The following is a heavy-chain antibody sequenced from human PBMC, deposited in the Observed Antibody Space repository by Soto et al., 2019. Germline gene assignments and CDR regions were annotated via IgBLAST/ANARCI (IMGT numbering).Heavy chain of an antibody. CDR1: GYSFLSYY. CDR2: FLASGGNT. Sequence: ASVKVSCKASGYSFLSYYIHWVLQAPGQGLEWMGRFLASGGNTDYAQRFRGRVSMTRDTSSTNTVSLELTSLTSDDTAVYYCARGGATIFGVIDSWGQGTRVTVSS. D-gene: IGHD3-3*02. J-gene: IGHJ4*02. V-gene: IGHV1-46*01. CDR3: ARGGATIFGVIDS.